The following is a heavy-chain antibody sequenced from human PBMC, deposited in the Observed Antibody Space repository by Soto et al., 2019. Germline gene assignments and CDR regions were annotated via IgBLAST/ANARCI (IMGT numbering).Heavy chain of an antibody. V-gene: IGHV3-48*03. CDR2: ISPSDSAA. D-gene: IGHD1-1*01. J-gene: IGHJ6*02. CDR1: GFTFSRYE. CDR3: ARTLKNQLPPYYYAMDV. Sequence: EEQLVESGGGLVHPGGSLRLSCSASGFTFSRYEMNWVRQGPGRGLEWISYISPSDSAAYYADSVKGRFTISRDNAKNTLILQMNCLRAEDTAVYYCARTLKNQLPPYYYAMDVWGQGTTVTVSS.